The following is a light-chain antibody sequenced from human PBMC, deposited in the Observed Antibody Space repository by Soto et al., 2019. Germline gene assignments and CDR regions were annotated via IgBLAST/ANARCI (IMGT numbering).Light chain of an antibody. CDR1: SSDVGNYKF. CDR2: EVS. Sequence: QSALTQPASVSGSPGQSITISCTGSSSDVGNYKFVSWYQQYPGKAPKVMLYEVSKRPSGVSYRFSGSQSGNTASLTISGLQAEDEADYYCCSYAGSYSSYCFGTGTKVTVL. V-gene: IGLV2-23*02. CDR3: CSYAGSYSSYC. J-gene: IGLJ1*01.